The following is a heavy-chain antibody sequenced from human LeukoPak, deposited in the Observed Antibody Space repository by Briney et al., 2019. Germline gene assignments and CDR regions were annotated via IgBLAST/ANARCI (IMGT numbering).Heavy chain of an antibody. J-gene: IGHJ4*02. D-gene: IGHD7-27*01. CDR1: GGTFSSYA. CDR3: ARDAPLRSTGDQSVDY. CDR2: IIPIFGTA. V-gene: IGHV1-69*13. Sequence: SVKVSCKASGGTFSSYAISWVRQAPGQGLEWMGGIIPIFGTANYAQKFQGRVTIIADESTSTAYMELSSLRSEDTAVYYCARDAPLRSTGDQSVDYWGQGTLVIVSS.